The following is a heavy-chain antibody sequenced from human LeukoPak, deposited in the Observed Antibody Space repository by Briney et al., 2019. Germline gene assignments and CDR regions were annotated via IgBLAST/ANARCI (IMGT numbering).Heavy chain of an antibody. V-gene: IGHV3-7*01. Sequence: GGCLRLSCVASGFTFSSHWMSWVRQVPGKGLEGVANIKQDGSEKYYVDSVEGRFTISSDNAKNSLYLQMNSLRVEDTAFYYCAREVAAVGTNNFDYWGQGTLVTVSS. CDR1: GFTFSSHW. J-gene: IGHJ4*02. CDR2: IKQDGSEK. CDR3: AREVAAVGTNNFDY. D-gene: IGHD6-13*01.